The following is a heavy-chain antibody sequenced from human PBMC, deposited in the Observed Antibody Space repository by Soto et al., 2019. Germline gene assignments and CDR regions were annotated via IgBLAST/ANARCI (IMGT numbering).Heavy chain of an antibody. CDR2: IIPILGIA. V-gene: IGHV1-69*02. D-gene: IGHD1-26*01. CDR3: ARSGADYYYGMDG. CDR1: GGTFSSYT. Sequence: QVQLVQSGAEVKKPGSSVKVSCKASGGTFSSYTISWVRQAPGQGLEWMGRIIPILGIANYAQKFQGRVTITADKSTSTAYMELSSLRSQDTSVYYCARSGADYYYGMDGWGQGTTVTVSS. J-gene: IGHJ6*02.